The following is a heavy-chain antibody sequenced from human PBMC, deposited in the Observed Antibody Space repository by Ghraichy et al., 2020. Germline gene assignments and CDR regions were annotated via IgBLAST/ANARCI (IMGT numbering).Heavy chain of an antibody. CDR2: MNPNMGNT. D-gene: IGHD6-13*01. Sequence: ASVKVSCKASGYTFSSFDIHWVRQAAGLGLEWMGWMNPNMGNTGYAQKFQGRVSMTRNTSITTAYMELSSLTSEDTAVYYCARGILGSSRGGYWGQGTLVTVSS. CDR3: ARGILGSSRGGY. CDR1: GYTFSSFD. V-gene: IGHV1-8*02. J-gene: IGHJ4*02.